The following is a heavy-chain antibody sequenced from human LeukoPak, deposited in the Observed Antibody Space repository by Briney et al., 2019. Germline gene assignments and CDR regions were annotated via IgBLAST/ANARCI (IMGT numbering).Heavy chain of an antibody. D-gene: IGHD2-15*01. CDR2: ISYDGSNK. V-gene: IGHV3-30*04. Sequence: GGSLRLSCAASGFTFSSYAMHWVRQAPGKGLEWVAVISYDGSNKYYANSVKGRFNISRDNSKNTLYLQMNSLRAEDTAVYYCARDRGDIVVVVAARRSYYGMDVWGQGTTVTVSS. CDR3: ARDRGDIVVVVAARRSYYGMDV. J-gene: IGHJ6*02. CDR1: GFTFSSYA.